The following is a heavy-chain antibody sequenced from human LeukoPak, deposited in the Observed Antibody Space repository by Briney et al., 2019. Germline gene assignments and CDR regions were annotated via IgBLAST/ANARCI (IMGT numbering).Heavy chain of an antibody. CDR2: ISYDGSNK. D-gene: IGHD6-6*01. CDR3: ARDRAEYSSSPSAADFDY. J-gene: IGHJ4*02. Sequence: PGGSLRLSCAASGFTFSGYAMHWVRQAPGKGLEWVAVISYDGSNKYYADSVEGRFTISRDNSKNTLYLQMNSLRAEDTAVYYCARDRAEYSSSPSAADFDYWGQGTLVTVSS. CDR1: GFTFSGYA. V-gene: IGHV3-30-3*01.